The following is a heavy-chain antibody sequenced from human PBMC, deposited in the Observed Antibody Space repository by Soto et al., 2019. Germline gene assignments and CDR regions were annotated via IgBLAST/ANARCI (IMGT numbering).Heavy chain of an antibody. V-gene: IGHV1-24*01. J-gene: IGHJ5*02. Sequence: ASVKVSCKVSGYTLTELSMHWVRQAPGKGLEWMGGFDPEDGETIYAQKFQGRVTMTEDTSTDTAYMELSSLRSEDTAVYYCARSSGGVFGIIIEGSNWLAPWGQGSLVTVSS. D-gene: IGHD3-16*02. CDR2: FDPEDGET. CDR1: GYTLTELS. CDR3: ARSSGGVFGIIIEGSNWLAP.